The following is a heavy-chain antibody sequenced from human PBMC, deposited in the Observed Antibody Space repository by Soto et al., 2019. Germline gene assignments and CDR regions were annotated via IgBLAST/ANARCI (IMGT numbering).Heavy chain of an antibody. CDR1: GYTFTSYA. J-gene: IGHJ4*02. CDR2: INAGNGNT. V-gene: IGHV1-3*01. CDR3: ARSVVVPAALDY. Sequence: ASVKVSCKASGYTFTSYAMHWVRQAPGQRLEWMGWINAGNGNTKYSQMFQGRVTITRDTSASTAYMELSSLRSEDTAVYYCARSVVVPAALDYWGQGTLVTVSS. D-gene: IGHD2-2*01.